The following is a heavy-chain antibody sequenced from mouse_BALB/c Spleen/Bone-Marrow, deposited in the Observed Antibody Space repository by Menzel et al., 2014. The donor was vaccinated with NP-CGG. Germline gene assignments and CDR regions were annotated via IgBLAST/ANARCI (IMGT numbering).Heavy chain of an antibody. CDR3: AREVRRFYAMDY. CDR2: INPNNGGT. V-gene: IGHV1-18*01. J-gene: IGHJ4*01. Sequence: VQLQQPGPELVKPGASVKIPCKASGYTFXDYNMDWVKQSHGKSLEWIGDINPNNGGTIYNQKFKGKATLTVDKSSSTAYMELRSLTSEDTAVYYCAREVRRFYAMDYWGQGTSVTVSS. D-gene: IGHD2-14*01. CDR1: GYTFXDYN.